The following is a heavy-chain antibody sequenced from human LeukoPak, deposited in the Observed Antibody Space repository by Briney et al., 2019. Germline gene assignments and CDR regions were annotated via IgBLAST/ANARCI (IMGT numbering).Heavy chain of an antibody. D-gene: IGHD3-10*01. CDR2: IYTSGSI. Sequence: SETLSLTCTVSGGSISSYYWSWIRQPAGKGLEWIGRIYTSGSIDYNPSLKSRVTISVDTSKNQFSLKLSSVTAADTAVYYCARHKTVRGVINLDAFDIWGQGTMVTVSS. J-gene: IGHJ3*02. CDR3: ARHKTVRGVINLDAFDI. V-gene: IGHV4-4*07. CDR1: GGSISSYY.